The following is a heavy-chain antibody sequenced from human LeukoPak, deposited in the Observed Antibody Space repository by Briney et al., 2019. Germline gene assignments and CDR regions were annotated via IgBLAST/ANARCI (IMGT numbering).Heavy chain of an antibody. Sequence: RGSLRLSCATSGFIFNDYGLVWVRQAPGKGLEWVSAISNDGGGTTYADFVKGRFSVSRDNSKNTLFLQMNSLRAEATALYYCAKGSSGYFFDLWGQGTLVTVSS. CDR1: GFIFNDYG. CDR3: AKGSSGYFFDL. D-gene: IGHD3-22*01. J-gene: IGHJ4*02. V-gene: IGHV3-23*01. CDR2: ISNDGGGT.